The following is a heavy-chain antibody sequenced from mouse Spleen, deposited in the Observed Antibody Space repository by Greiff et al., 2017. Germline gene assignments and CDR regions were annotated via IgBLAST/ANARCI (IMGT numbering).Heavy chain of an antibody. CDR1: GYTFTSYW. Sequence: VQLQQSGAELAKPGASVKLSCKASGYTFTSYWMHWVKQRPGQGLEWIGYINPSSGYTKYNQKFKDKATLTADKSPSTAYMQLSSLTYEDSAVYYCARGILRSSYAMDYWGQGTSVTVSS. D-gene: IGHD1-1*01. J-gene: IGHJ4*01. CDR2: INPSSGYT. V-gene: IGHV1-7*01. CDR3: ARGILRSSYAMDY.